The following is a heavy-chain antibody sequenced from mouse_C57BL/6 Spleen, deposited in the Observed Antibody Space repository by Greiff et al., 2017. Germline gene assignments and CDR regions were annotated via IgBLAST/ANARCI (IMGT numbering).Heavy chain of an antibody. Sequence: EVKLVESGGGLVQPGGSLKLSCAASGFTFSDYYMYWVRQTPEKRLEWVAYISNGGGSTYYPDTVKGRFTISRDNAKNTLYLQRSRLKSEDTAMYYCARNSNYGYFDVWGTGTTVTVSS. CDR1: GFTFSDYY. J-gene: IGHJ1*03. V-gene: IGHV5-12*01. D-gene: IGHD2-5*01. CDR3: ARNSNYGYFDV. CDR2: ISNGGGST.